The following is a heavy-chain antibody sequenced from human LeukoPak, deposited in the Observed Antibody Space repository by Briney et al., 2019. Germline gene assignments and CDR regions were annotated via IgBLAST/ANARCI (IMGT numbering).Heavy chain of an antibody. V-gene: IGHV3-7*01. CDR1: GFTFTNYW. CDR3: ARYISWWDV. Sequence: GGSLRLSCAASGFTFTNYWMSWVRQAPGKGLELVANIKQDRSEKYYVDSVKGRFTISRDNAKNSLYLQMNSLRAEDTAVYYCARYISWWDVWGKGTTVTISS. J-gene: IGHJ6*04. D-gene: IGHD6-13*01. CDR2: IKQDRSEK.